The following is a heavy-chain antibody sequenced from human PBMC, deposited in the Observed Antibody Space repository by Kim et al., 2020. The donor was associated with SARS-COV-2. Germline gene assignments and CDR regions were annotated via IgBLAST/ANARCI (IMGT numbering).Heavy chain of an antibody. CDR2: INAGNGNT. Sequence: ASVKVSCKASGYTFTSYAMHWVRQAPGQRLEWMGWINAGNGNTKYSQKFQGRVTITRDTSASTAYMELSSLRSEDTAVYYCARSPPAQYSSGWYRGWFDPWGQGTLVTVSS. CDR1: GYTFTSYA. CDR3: ARSPPAQYSSGWYRGWFDP. V-gene: IGHV1-3*01. D-gene: IGHD6-19*01. J-gene: IGHJ5*02.